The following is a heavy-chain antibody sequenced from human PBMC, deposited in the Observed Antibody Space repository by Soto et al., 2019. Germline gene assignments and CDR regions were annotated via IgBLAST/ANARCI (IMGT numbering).Heavy chain of an antibody. D-gene: IGHD2-21*02. V-gene: IGHV3-48*02. Sequence: GGSLRLSCAASGFTFTSNSMNWVRQAPGKGLEWISYITSSSSTIYYADSVKGRFTISRDNAKNSLYLQMNSLRDDDTAVYYCARGRVGTAYFDYWGPGALVTVSS. CDR1: GFTFTSNS. J-gene: IGHJ4*02. CDR2: ITSSSSTI. CDR3: ARGRVGTAYFDY.